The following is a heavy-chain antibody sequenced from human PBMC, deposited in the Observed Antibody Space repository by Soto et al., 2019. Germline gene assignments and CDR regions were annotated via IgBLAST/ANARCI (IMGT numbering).Heavy chain of an antibody. V-gene: IGHV4-34*01. CDR2: INHSGST. D-gene: IGHD5-12*01. CDR1: GGSFSGYY. CDR3: AFLGYSGYDSDNLFDY. Sequence: PSETLSLTCAVYGGSFSGYYWSWIRQPPGKGLEWIGEINHSGSTNYNPSLKSRVTISVDTSKNQFSLKLSSVTAADTAVYYCAFLGYSGYDSDNLFDYWGQGTLVTVSS. J-gene: IGHJ4*02.